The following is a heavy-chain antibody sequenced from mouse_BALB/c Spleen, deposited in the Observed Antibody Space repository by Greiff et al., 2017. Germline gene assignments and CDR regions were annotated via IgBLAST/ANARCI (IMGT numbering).Heavy chain of an antibody. V-gene: IGHV2-9*02. J-gene: IGHJ2*01. CDR2: IWAGGST. CDR3: ARDRGNYWYFDY. Sequence: VQLQQSGPGLVAPSQSLSITCTVSGFSLTSYGVHWVRQPPGKGLEWLGVIWAGGSTNYNSALISRLSISKDNSKSQVFLKMNSLQTDDTAMYYCARDRGNYWYFDYWGQGTTLTVSS. D-gene: IGHD2-1*01. CDR1: GFSLTSYG.